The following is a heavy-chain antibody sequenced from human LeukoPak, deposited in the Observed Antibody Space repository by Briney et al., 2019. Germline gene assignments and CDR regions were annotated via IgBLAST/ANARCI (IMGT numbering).Heavy chain of an antibody. CDR3: ARVVMKAFYYYYMDV. V-gene: IGHV1-69*05. D-gene: IGHD2-21*01. CDR1: GGTFSSYA. CDR2: IIPIFGTA. Sequence: SVKVSCKASGGTFSSYAISWVRQAPGQGLEWMGGIIPIFGTANYAQKFQGRVTITTDESTSTAYMELSSLRSEDTAVYFCARVVMKAFYYYYMDVWGKGTTIIISS. J-gene: IGHJ6*03.